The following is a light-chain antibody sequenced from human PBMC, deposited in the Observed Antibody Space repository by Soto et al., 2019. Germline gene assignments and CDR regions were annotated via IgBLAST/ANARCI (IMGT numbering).Light chain of an antibody. Sequence: QAVVTQEPSLTVSPGGTVTLTCGSSTGAVTSGNYPYWFQKKPGQAPRTLIYDTTNKQSWTPARFSGSLLGGIAALTLAGAQTDDEADYYCLLSYSGTNGVFGGGTKLTVL. V-gene: IGLV7-46*01. CDR2: DTT. CDR1: TGAVTSGNY. J-gene: IGLJ3*02. CDR3: LLSYSGTNGV.